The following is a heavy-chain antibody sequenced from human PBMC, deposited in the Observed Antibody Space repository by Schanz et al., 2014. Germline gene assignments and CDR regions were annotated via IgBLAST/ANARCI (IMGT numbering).Heavy chain of an antibody. V-gene: IGHV3-33*08. CDR3: ARGGATRFDY. CDR1: GFTFSAYG. J-gene: IGHJ4*02. CDR2: IWFDGNNK. D-gene: IGHD1-26*01. Sequence: VQLVESGGGLVQPGGSLRLSCAASGFTFSAYGMHWVRQAPGKGLEWVAVIWFDGNNKFYADSVKGRFTISRDNSKNTVHLQMNSLRDEDTAVYYCARGGATRFDYWGQGTLVTVSS.